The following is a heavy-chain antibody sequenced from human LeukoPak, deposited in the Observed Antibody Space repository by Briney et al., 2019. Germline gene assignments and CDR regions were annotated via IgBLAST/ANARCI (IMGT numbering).Heavy chain of an antibody. D-gene: IGHD3-10*01. V-gene: IGHV1-69*04. J-gene: IGHJ6*02. CDR1: GGTFSSYA. Sequence: SVKVSCKASGGTFSSYAISWVRQAPGQGLEWMGRIIPILGIANYAQKFQGRVTITADKSTSTAYMELSSLRSEDTAVYYCASGDPPYYYYGMDVWGQGTTVTVSS. CDR2: IIPILGIA. CDR3: ASGDPPYYYYGMDV.